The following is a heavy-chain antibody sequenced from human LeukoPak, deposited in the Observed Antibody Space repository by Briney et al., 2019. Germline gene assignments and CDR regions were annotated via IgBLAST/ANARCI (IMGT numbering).Heavy chain of an antibody. CDR1: GGSISTYY. J-gene: IGHJ4*02. CDR3: ARHDAGIAARPFDN. V-gene: IGHV4-4*09. D-gene: IGHD6-6*01. CDR2: IHASGPT. Sequence: SETLSLTCTVSGGSISTYYWSWIRRPPGKGLEWIAYIHASGPTNYNPRIKSRITISVDTSKNQFSLKLTSVTAADTAVYYCARHDAGIAARPFDNWGQGNLVTVSS.